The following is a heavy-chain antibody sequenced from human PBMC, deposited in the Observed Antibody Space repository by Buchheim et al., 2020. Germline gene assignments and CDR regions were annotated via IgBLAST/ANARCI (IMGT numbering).Heavy chain of an antibody. V-gene: IGHV3-7*02. Sequence: EVQLVESGGGLVQPGGSLRLSCAASGFTFSSYWMSWVRQAPGKGLEWVANIKQDGSAIYYVDSVTGRFTISRDNAKNSLSLQMNSLRAEDTAVLYCASTEDVCNDGLGYWGQGTL. J-gene: IGHJ4*02. CDR1: GFTFSSYW. CDR2: IKQDGSAI. CDR3: ASTEDVCNDGLGY. D-gene: IGHD1-1*01.